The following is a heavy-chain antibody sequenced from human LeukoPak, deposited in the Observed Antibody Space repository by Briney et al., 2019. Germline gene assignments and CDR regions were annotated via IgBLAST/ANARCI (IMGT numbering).Heavy chain of an antibody. CDR3: ARIAKDIVVVVAATPAAFDI. D-gene: IGHD2-15*01. V-gene: IGHV3-7*01. CDR1: GFTFSSYW. Sequence: PGGSLRHSCAASGFTFSSYWMSWVRQAPGKGLEWVAHIKQDGSEKYYVDSVKGRFTISRDNAKNSLYLQMNSLRAEDTAVYYCARIAKDIVVVVAATPAAFDIWAQGTMVTVSS. CDR2: IKQDGSEK. J-gene: IGHJ3*02.